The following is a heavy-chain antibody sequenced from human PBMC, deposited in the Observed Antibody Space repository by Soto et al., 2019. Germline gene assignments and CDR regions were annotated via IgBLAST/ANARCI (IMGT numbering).Heavy chain of an antibody. D-gene: IGHD3-10*01. J-gene: IGHJ6*02. CDR2: MNEDGSTT. Sequence: GSLRLSCVGSEFTFSSYWMHWVRQVPGKGLVWVSRMNEDGSTTDYADSAKGRFTISRDNARNTLYLQMNSLRAEDTAVYYCARDLSGRADVWGQGTTVTVYS. CDR3: ARDLSGRADV. V-gene: IGHV3-74*01. CDR1: EFTFSSYW.